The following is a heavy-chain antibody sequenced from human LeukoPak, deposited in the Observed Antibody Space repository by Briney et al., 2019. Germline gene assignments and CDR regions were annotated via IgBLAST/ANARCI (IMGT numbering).Heavy chain of an antibody. CDR1: GFTFTTYA. Sequence: GGSLRLSCAASGFTFTTYAMNWVRQAPGKGLEWVSTISGSGGSTFYADSVRGRFTISRDNSKNTLYLQMNSLRAEDTAVYYCAKGRGWLQFFDYWGQGTLVTVSS. D-gene: IGHD5-24*01. V-gene: IGHV3-23*01. J-gene: IGHJ4*02. CDR2: ISGSGGST. CDR3: AKGRGWLQFFDY.